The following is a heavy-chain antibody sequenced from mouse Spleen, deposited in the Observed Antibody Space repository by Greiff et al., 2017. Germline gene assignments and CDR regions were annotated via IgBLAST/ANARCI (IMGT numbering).Heavy chain of an antibody. CDR2: IDPENGDT. Sequence: VQLQQSGAELVRPGASVKLSCTASGFTIKDDYMHWVKQRPEQGLEWIGWIDPENGDTEYASKFQGKATITADTSSNTAYLQLSSLTSEDTAVYYCTTRSSYYYGSSPYYFDYWGQGTTLTVSS. CDR3: TTRSSYYYGSSPYYFDY. J-gene: IGHJ2*01. D-gene: IGHD1-1*01. CDR1: GFTIKDDY. V-gene: IGHV14-4*01.